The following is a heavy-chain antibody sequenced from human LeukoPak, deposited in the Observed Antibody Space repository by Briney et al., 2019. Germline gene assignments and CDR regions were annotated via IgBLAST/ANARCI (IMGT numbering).Heavy chain of an antibody. Sequence: GRSLRLSCAASGFTFSNYGMHWVRQAPGKGLEWVAVISYDGTNTFYGDSVKGRFTISRDNSKNTLYLQMNSLRADDTALYYCARETQQRQLSNPFEIWGQGTMVTVSS. CDR3: ARETQQRQLSNPFEI. V-gene: IGHV3-30*03. CDR1: GFTFSNYG. CDR2: ISYDGTNT. D-gene: IGHD6-13*01. J-gene: IGHJ3*02.